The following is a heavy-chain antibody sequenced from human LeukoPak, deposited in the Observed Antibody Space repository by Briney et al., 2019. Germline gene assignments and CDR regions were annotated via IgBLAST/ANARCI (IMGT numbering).Heavy chain of an antibody. CDR3: ARDQDSSGYYHDAFDI. CDR1: GGSISSSSYY. D-gene: IGHD3-22*01. V-gene: IGHV4-39*07. CDR2: IYYSGST. J-gene: IGHJ3*02. Sequence: SETLSLTCTVSGGSISSSSYYWGWIRQPPGKGLEWIGSIYYSGSTYYNPSLKSRVTISVDTYKNQFSLKLSSVTAADTAVYYCARDQDSSGYYHDAFDIWGQGTMVTVSS.